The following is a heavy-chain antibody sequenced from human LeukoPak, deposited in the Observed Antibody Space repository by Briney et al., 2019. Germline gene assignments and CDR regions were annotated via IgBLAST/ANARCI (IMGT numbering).Heavy chain of an antibody. CDR1: GGSISSSNYY. CDR2: FYSGGSA. J-gene: IGHJ4*02. V-gene: IGHV4-39*07. CDR3: ARKQGGTMYDV. D-gene: IGHD1-7*01. Sequence: SETLSLTCIVPGGSISSSNYYWAWIRQPPGKGLEWIGTFYSGGSACYNPSLTSRVSISKDTSDNQFSLRLYSVTAADTAVYYCARKQGGTMYDVWGQGTQVTVSS.